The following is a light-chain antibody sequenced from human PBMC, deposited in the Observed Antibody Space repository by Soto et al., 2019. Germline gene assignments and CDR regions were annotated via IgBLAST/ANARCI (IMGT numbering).Light chain of an antibody. V-gene: IGKV3-15*01. Sequence: EIVMTQSPATLSVSPGERATLSCRASQSISKKLAWYQHRPGQAPRLLVYDTSTRAAGIPARFTGSGSGTDFTLTISSLQYEDFAVYYCQQYNTWRSISFGQGTRLEIK. CDR2: DTS. J-gene: IGKJ5*01. CDR3: QQYNTWRSIS. CDR1: QSISKK.